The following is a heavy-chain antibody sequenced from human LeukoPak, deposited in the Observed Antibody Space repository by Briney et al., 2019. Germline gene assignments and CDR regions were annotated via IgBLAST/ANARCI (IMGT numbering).Heavy chain of an antibody. CDR1: GFTFSNYG. Sequence: GGSLRLSCAASGFTFSNYGISWVRQAPRKGLEWVSLISSSGANTYYADSVKGRFTISRDNSNNTLFLQMNSLRAEDTAIYYCAKLLPRAATHLNFDSWGQGTQVTVSP. CDR2: ISSSGANT. CDR3: AKLLPRAATHLNFDS. J-gene: IGHJ4*02. D-gene: IGHD2-15*01. V-gene: IGHV3-23*01.